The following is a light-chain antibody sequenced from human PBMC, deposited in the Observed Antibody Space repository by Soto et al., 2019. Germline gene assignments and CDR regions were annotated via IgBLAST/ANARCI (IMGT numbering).Light chain of an antibody. CDR3: QQYNSYSVT. J-gene: IGKJ1*01. CDR2: GVS. Sequence: IPSAKFPPQLTESVANRVTITCRASQSISSGLAWYQQKPGKAPKFLIDGVSSLKSGVPSRFSGSGSGTEFTLVISSLQPDDFATYYCQQYNSYSVTFGQGTKVDIK. V-gene: IGKV1-5*01. CDR1: QSISSG.